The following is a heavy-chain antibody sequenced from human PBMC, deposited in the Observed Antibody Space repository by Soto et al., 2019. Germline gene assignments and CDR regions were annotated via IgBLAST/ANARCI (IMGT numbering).Heavy chain of an antibody. CDR3: AKDRTTVTTKIYYYYGMDV. J-gene: IGHJ6*02. Sequence: GGSLRLSCAASGFTFSSYGMHWVRLAPGKGLEWVAVISYDGSNKYYADSVKGRFTISRDNSKNTLYLQMNSLRAEDTAVYYCAKDRTTVTTKIYYYYGMDVWGQGTTVTAP. CDR2: ISYDGSNK. V-gene: IGHV3-30*18. CDR1: GFTFSSYG. D-gene: IGHD4-17*01.